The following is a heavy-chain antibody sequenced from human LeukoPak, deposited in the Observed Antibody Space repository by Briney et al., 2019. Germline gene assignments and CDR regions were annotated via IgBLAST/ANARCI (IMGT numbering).Heavy chain of an antibody. D-gene: IGHD6-13*01. Sequence: GGSLRLSCAASGFTFSSYWMHWVRQAPGKGLAWVSRINSDGSSTSYADSVKGRFTISRGNAKNTLYLQMNSPRAEDTAVYYCARDLAAAGRGWFDPWGQGTLVTVSS. J-gene: IGHJ5*02. CDR1: GFTFSSYW. V-gene: IGHV3-74*01. CDR2: INSDGSST. CDR3: ARDLAAAGRGWFDP.